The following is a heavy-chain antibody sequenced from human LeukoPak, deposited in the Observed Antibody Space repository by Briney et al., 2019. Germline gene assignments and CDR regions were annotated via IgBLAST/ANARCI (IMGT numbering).Heavy chain of an antibody. CDR3: AIEYYYDSSGYYFANYYYYGMDV. CDR1: GFTFSDYY. D-gene: IGHD3-22*01. J-gene: IGHJ6*02. CDR2: ISSDGTTV. Sequence: PGGSLRLSCAASGFTFSDYYINWIRQAPGKGLEGISYISSDGTTVYYADSVKGRFAFSRDNAKHSLYLQMDSLRAEDTAVYYCAIEYYYDSSGYYFANYYYYGMDVWGQGTTVTVSS. V-gene: IGHV3-11*01.